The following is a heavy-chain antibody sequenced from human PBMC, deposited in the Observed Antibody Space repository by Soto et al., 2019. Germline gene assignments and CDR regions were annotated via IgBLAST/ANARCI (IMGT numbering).Heavy chain of an antibody. Sequence: EVQLVESGGDLVQPGRSLRLACTASGFKFDDYAMHWVRQAPGKGLEWVSGISWKSGSMNYADSVKGRFTISRDNAKNSLYLPMNSLRSEDTVLYYCAQDIYDILTGYSRGDGLDLWGHGTMVTVSS. J-gene: IGHJ3*01. V-gene: IGHV3-9*01. CDR2: ISWKSGSM. D-gene: IGHD3-9*01. CDR3: AQDIYDILTGYSRGDGLDL. CDR1: GFKFDDYA.